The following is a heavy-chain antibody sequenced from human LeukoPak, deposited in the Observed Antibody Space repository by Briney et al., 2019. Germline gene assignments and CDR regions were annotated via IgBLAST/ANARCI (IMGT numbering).Heavy chain of an antibody. D-gene: IGHD6-6*01. J-gene: IGHJ4*02. CDR3: ARDAASSSGGELDY. CDR1: GGTFTSYA. V-gene: IGHV1-69*13. Sequence: SVKVSCKASGGTFTSYAISWVRQAPGQGLEWMGGIIPIFGTANYAQKFQGRVTITADESTSTAYMELSSLRSEDTAVYYCARDAASSSGGELDYWGQGTLVTVSS. CDR2: IIPIFGTA.